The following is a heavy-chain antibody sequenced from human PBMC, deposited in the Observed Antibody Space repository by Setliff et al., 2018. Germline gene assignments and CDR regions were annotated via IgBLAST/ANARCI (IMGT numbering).Heavy chain of an antibody. J-gene: IGHJ4*02. V-gene: IGHV4-34*01. Sequence: SETLSLTCTVSGGSIGRYYWSWIRQAPGKGLEWIGEINHSGSSNYNPSLKSRVTISVDTSKNQFSLNVNSVIAADTAVYYCARQVDTPMAPIDYWGQGTLVTVSS. CDR1: GGSIGRYY. CDR3: ARQVDTPMAPIDY. CDR2: INHSGSS. D-gene: IGHD5-18*01.